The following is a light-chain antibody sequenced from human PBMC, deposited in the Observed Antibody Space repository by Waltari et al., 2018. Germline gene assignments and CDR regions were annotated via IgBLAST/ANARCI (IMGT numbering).Light chain of an antibody. V-gene: IGLV2-14*01. J-gene: IGLJ1*01. CDR2: EVS. Sequence: QSALTQPASVSGSPGQPITISCSGTDSDVGAYDFVPWYQQHPGKAPHLIIYEVSNRPSGISNRFSASKSGNTASLTISGLQAEDEADYYCSSYTTSSAPGVFGTGTRVTVL. CDR3: SSYTTSSAPGV. CDR1: DSDVGAYDF.